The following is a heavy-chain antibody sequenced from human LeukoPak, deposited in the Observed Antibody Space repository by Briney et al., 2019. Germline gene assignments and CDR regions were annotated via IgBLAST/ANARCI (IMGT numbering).Heavy chain of an antibody. CDR2: INPYNGNT. CDR3: ASHRDTAMVTAFDY. Sequence: ASVKVSCKASGYTFTSYGISWVRQAPGQGLEWMGWINPYNGNTSYAQKLQGRVTMTTDTSTSTAYMELKSLRSDDTAIYYCASHRDTAMVTAFDYWGQGTLVTVSS. V-gene: IGHV1-18*01. D-gene: IGHD5-18*01. J-gene: IGHJ4*02. CDR1: GYTFTSYG.